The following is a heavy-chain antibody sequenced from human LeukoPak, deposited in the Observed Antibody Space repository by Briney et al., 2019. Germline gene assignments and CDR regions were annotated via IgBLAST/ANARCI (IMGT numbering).Heavy chain of an antibody. D-gene: IGHD5-18*01. CDR2: MYSVGST. V-gene: IGHV3-66*01. CDR3: ARDLSGYSYGFGGDL. J-gene: IGHJ4*02. CDR1: GFTISANF. Sequence: GGSLRLSCAASGFTISANFMRWVRQAPGKGLEWVSIMYSVGSTFYADSVKGRFTISRDPSKNSLDLQMDSLRVDDTAVYYCARDLSGYSYGFGGDLWGQGTLVTVSS.